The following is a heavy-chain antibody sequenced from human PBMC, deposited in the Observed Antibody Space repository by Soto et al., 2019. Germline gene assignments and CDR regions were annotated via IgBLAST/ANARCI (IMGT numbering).Heavy chain of an antibody. CDR3: TRDGGYDILTGHTLYYGMDV. J-gene: IGHJ6*02. D-gene: IGHD3-9*01. V-gene: IGHV3-15*01. CDR2: IKNKIDGGTT. CDR1: GFTFSNAW. Sequence: EVQLVESRGGLVKPGGSLRLSCAASGFTFSNAWMSWVRQTPGKGLEWVGSIKNKIDGGTTEYAAPVKGRFTISRDDSKDTLYLEMSRLKLEHTAVYYCTRDGGYDILTGHTLYYGMDVWGRGTTVSVSS.